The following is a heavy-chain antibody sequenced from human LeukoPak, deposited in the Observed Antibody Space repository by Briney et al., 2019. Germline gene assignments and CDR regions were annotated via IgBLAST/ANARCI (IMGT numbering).Heavy chain of an antibody. D-gene: IGHD6-13*01. Sequence: GGSLRLSCAASGFTVSSNYMSWVRQAPGKGLEWVSIIYSGGNTYYADSVKARFTISRDNSKNTVYLQVNSLRAEDTAVYYCAREQPPGIYFDYWGQGTPVTVSS. CDR3: AREQPPGIYFDY. CDR2: IYSGGNT. CDR1: GFTVSSNY. J-gene: IGHJ4*02. V-gene: IGHV3-53*01.